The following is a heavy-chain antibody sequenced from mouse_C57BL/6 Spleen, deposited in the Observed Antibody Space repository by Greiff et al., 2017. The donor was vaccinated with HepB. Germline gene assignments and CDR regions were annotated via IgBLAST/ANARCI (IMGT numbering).Heavy chain of an antibody. Sequence: VQLQQSGAELVKPGASVKMSCKASGYTFTSYWITWVKQRPGQGLEWIGDIYPGSGSTNYNEKFKSKATLTVDTSSSTAYMQLSSLTSDDSAVLYFSRSGSYVAWFAYWGKGNLVNVSA. V-gene: IGHV1-55*01. J-gene: IGHJ3*01. CDR3: SRSGSYVAWFAY. CDR2: IYPGSGST. CDR1: GYTFTSYW. D-gene: IGHD1-1*01.